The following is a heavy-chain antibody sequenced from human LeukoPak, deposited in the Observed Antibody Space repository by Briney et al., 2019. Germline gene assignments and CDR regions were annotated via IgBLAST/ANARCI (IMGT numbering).Heavy chain of an antibody. J-gene: IGHJ3*02. CDR2: IWYDGSNK. D-gene: IGHD3-22*01. V-gene: IGHV3-33*01. Sequence: GRSLRLSCAASGFTFSSYGMHWVRQAPGKGLEWVAVIWYDGSNKYYEDSVKGRFTISRDNSKNTLYLQMNSLRAEDTAVYYCATYPEYYYDSSGSPNDAFDIWGQGTMVTVSS. CDR3: ATYPEYYYDSSGSPNDAFDI. CDR1: GFTFSSYG.